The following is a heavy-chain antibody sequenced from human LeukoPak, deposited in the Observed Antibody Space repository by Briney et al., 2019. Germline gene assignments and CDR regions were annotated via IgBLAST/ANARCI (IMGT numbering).Heavy chain of an antibody. V-gene: IGHV3-66*01. CDR2: IYSGGST. D-gene: IGHD2-15*01. Sequence: GGSLRLSCAASGFTVRNNYMSWVRQAPGKGLEWVSVIYSGGSTYYADSVKGRFTISRDNSKNTLYLQMNSLRTEDTAMYYCARERPGSFDSWGQGTLVTVSS. CDR1: GFTVRNNY. CDR3: ARERPGSFDS. J-gene: IGHJ4*02.